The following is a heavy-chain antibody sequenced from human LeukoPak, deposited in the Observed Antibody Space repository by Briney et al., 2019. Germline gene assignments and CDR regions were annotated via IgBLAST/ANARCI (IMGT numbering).Heavy chain of an antibody. CDR1: GDSISSNSYY. Sequence: PSETLSLTCTVSGDSISSNSYYWGWIRRPPGKGLEWIGSIYYSGSTYYNPSLKSPVTISVDTSKNQFSLKLNSVTAADTAVYYCARDKTYYDFWSGPPGWFDPWGQGTLVTVSS. D-gene: IGHD3-3*01. V-gene: IGHV4-39*07. CDR2: IYYSGST. CDR3: ARDKTYYDFWSGPPGWFDP. J-gene: IGHJ5*02.